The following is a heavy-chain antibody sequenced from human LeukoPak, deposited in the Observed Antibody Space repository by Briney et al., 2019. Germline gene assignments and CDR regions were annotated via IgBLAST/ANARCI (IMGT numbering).Heavy chain of an antibody. J-gene: IGHJ3*02. D-gene: IGHD2-8*01. Sequence: GASVKVSCRASGYTFTKNGIGWVRQAPGQGLEWMGWISTYKGNTNYAQKLQGRVTLTTDTSTSTACMELRSLRSDDTAVYYCARDVSHGLDIWGQGTVVTVSS. CDR2: ISTYKGNT. CDR3: ARDVSHGLDI. CDR1: GYTFTKNG. V-gene: IGHV1-18*01.